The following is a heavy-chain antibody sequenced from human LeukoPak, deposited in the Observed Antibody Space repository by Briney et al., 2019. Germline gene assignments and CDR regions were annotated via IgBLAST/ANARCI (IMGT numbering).Heavy chain of an antibody. Sequence: GRSQRLSCAASGFSFSTYGMHWVRQAPGKGLEWVAVISYDGNNKYYADSVKGRFSISRDNSKSTLYLQMNSLRAEDTAVYYCGGGWYFFDYWGQGTLVTVSS. CDR3: GGGWYFFDY. J-gene: IGHJ4*02. V-gene: IGHV3-30*03. CDR2: ISYDGNNK. D-gene: IGHD6-19*01. CDR1: GFSFSTYG.